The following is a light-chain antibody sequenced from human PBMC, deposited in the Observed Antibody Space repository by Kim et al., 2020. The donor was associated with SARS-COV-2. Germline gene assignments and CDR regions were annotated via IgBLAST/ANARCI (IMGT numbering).Light chain of an antibody. CDR1: QSISTT. J-gene: IGKJ1*01. Sequence: PGERATIHCRASQSISTTLTWYQQKAGQAPRLLIYGASTRATGIPARFSGSGSGTDFTLTISSLQSEDCAVYYCQQYSDWPPWTFGQGTKVDIK. CDR2: GAS. V-gene: IGKV3-15*01. CDR3: QQYSDWPPWT.